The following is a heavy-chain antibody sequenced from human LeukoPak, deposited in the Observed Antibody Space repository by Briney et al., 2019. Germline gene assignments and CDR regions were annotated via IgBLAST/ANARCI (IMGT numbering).Heavy chain of an antibody. V-gene: IGHV4-39*01. D-gene: IGHD3-3*01. CDR3: ARRFFNPPFHFDY. CDR2: IYYSGST. J-gene: IGHJ4*02. CDR1: GGSISSSSYY. Sequence: PSETLSLTCTVSGGSISSSSYYWGWIRQPPGKGLEWIGSIYYSGSTYYNPSLKSRVTISVDTSKNQFSLKLSSVTAADTAVYYCARRFFNPPFHFDYWGQGTLVTVSS.